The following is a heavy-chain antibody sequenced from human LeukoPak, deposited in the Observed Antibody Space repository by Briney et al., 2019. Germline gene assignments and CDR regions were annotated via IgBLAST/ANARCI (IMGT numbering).Heavy chain of an antibody. CDR1: GFTVSSNY. V-gene: IGHV3-53*04. Sequence: AGGSLRLSCAASGFTVSSNYMSWVRQAPGKGLEWVSVIYSGGSTYYADSVKGRFTISRHNSKNTLYLQMNSLRAEDTAVYYCARGATYSYGRFYFDYWGQGTLVTVSS. CDR3: ARGATYSYGRFYFDY. D-gene: IGHD5-18*01. J-gene: IGHJ4*02. CDR2: IYSGGST.